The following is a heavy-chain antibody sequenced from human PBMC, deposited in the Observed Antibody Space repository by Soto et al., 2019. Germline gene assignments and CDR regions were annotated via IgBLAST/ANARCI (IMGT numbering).Heavy chain of an antibody. D-gene: IGHD3-16*01. CDR3: AGDRWGSWSYGMDV. CDR1: GGSISSYY. V-gene: IGHV4-59*01. Sequence: QVQLQESGPGLVKPSETLSLTCTVSGGSISSYYWSWIRQPPGKGLEWIGYIYYSGSTNYNPSLKSRVTISVDTSKNQFSLKLSSVTAADTAVYYCAGDRWGSWSYGMDVWGQGTTVTVSS. J-gene: IGHJ6*02. CDR2: IYYSGST.